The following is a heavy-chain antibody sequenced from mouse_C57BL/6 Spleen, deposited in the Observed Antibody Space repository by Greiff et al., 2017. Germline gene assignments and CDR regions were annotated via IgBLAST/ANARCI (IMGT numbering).Heavy chain of an antibody. CDR2: ISYDGSN. J-gene: IGHJ4*01. CDR1: GYSITSGYY. Sequence: EVQLVESGPGLVKPSQSLSLTCSVTGYSITSGYYWNWIRQFPGNKLEWMGYISYDGSNNYNPSLKNRISITRDTSKNQFFLKLNSVTTEDTATYYCARKSLYYYAMDYWGQGTSVTVSS. D-gene: IGHD6-1*01. V-gene: IGHV3-6*01. CDR3: ARKSLYYYAMDY.